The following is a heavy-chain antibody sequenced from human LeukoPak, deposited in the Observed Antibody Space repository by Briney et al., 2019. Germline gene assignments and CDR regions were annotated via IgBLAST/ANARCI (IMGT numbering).Heavy chain of an antibody. CDR3: AREDLAYCGGDCYSNWFDP. D-gene: IGHD2-21*02. Sequence: ASVKVSCKASGYTFTSYGISWVRQAPGQGLEWMGWISAYNGNTNYAQKLQGRVTMTTDTSTSTAYMELRSLRSDDTALYYCAREDLAYCGGDCYSNWFDPWGQGTLVTVSS. CDR2: ISAYNGNT. CDR1: GYTFTSYG. J-gene: IGHJ5*02. V-gene: IGHV1-18*01.